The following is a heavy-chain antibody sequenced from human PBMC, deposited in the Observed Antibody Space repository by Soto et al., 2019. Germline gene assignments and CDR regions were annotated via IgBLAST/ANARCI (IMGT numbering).Heavy chain of an antibody. CDR1: GYTFTSYY. CDR2: INPSGGST. J-gene: IGHJ4*02. D-gene: IGHD6-13*01. Sequence: ASVKVSCKASGYTFTSYYMHWVRQASGQGLEWMGIINPSGGSTSYAQKCQGRVTMTRDTSTSTVYMELSSLSSEDTAVYYCARKSFNSSWTFDSWGQRTLVTVSS. CDR3: ARKSFNSSWTFDS. V-gene: IGHV1-46*01.